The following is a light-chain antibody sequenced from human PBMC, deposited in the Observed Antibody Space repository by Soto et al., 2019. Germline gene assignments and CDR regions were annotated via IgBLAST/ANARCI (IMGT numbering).Light chain of an antibody. V-gene: IGKV3-20*01. CDR2: GAS. J-gene: IGKJ1*01. CDR1: QSVSRSY. CDR3: QQYGSSPRT. Sequence: EIVLTQSPGTLSLSPGERATLSCRASQSVSRSYLAWYQQKHGQAPRLXIYGASSRETGIPDRFSGSGSGTEFTLTISRLEPEDFEVYYCQQYGSSPRTFGQGTKVDNK.